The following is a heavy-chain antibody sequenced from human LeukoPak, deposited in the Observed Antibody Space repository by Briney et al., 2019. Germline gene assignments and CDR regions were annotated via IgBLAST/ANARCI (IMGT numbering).Heavy chain of an antibody. CDR2: ISWNSGSI. V-gene: IGHV3-9*01. D-gene: IGHD6-13*01. CDR3: ARGYSSSWPAY. CDR1: GFTFDDYA. Sequence: GRSLRLSCAASGFTFDDYAMHWVRQAPGEGLEWVSGISWNSGSIGYADSVKGRFTISRDNAKNSLYLQMNSLRAEDTAVYYCARGYSSSWPAYWGQGTLVTVSS. J-gene: IGHJ4*02.